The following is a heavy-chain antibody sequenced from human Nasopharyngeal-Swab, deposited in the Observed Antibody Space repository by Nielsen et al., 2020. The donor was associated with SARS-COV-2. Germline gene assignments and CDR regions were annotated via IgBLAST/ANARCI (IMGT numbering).Heavy chain of an antibody. J-gene: IGHJ6*04. V-gene: IGHV3-15*07. D-gene: IGHD4-17*01. Sequence: GCSDAGEWTGWVGRIKSKTDGGTTDYAAPVKGRFTISRDDSKNTLYLQMNSLKTEDTAVYYCTTDGTTTVTTWVDVWGKGTTVTVSS. CDR2: IKSKTDGGTT. CDR3: TTDGTTTVTTWVDV.